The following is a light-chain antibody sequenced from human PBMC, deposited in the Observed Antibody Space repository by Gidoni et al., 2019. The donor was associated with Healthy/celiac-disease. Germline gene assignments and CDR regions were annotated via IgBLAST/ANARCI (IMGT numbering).Light chain of an antibody. CDR3: QQRSNWRFMYT. CDR1: QSVSSY. J-gene: IGKJ2*01. V-gene: IGKV3-11*01. CDR2: DAS. Sequence: EIVLTQSPATLSLSPGERATLSCRASQSVSSYLAWYQQKPGQAPRLLIYDASNRATGIPARFSGSGSGTDFTLTISSLEPEDFAVYYCQQRSNWRFMYTFXQXTKLXIK.